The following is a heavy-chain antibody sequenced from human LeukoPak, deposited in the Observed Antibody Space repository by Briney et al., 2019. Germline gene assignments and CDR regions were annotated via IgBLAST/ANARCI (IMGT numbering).Heavy chain of an antibody. CDR2: INPNSGGT. CDR1: GYTFTGYY. CDR3: ARPSFAIVGATSAFDI. J-gene: IGHJ3*02. D-gene: IGHD1-26*01. V-gene: IGHV1-2*02. Sequence: RGASVKVSCKASGYTFTGYYMHWVRQAPGQGLEWMGWINPNSGGTNYAQKFQGRVTMTRDTSISTAYMELSRLRSDDTAVYYCARPSFAIVGATSAFDIWGQGTMVTVSS.